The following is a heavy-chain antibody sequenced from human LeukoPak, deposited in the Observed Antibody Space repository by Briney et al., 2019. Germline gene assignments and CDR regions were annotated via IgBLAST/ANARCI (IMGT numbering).Heavy chain of an antibody. CDR2: ISSDGSEK. D-gene: IGHD1-1*01. Sequence: PGRSLRLSCAASGFMFSNYGIHWVRQAPGKGLEWVAAISSDGSEKFHADSVKGRFTISRDNTMKTLFLQMSSLRPEDTAMYYCAPNWERGMWYFDVWGRGTLVTVSS. J-gene: IGHJ2*01. V-gene: IGHV3-30*03. CDR1: GFMFSNYG. CDR3: APNWERGMWYFDV.